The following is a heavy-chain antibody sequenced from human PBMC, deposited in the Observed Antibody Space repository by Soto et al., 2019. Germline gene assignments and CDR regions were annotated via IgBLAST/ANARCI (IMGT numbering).Heavy chain of an antibody. D-gene: IGHD3-22*01. J-gene: IGHJ4*01. CDR2: ISAYSGNT. Sequence: ASVKVSCKASGYTFTSYGISWVRQAPGQGLEWMGWISAYSGNTNYPQKLQGRVTMTTDTSTSTAYMELRSLRSDDTAVYYCAREVFSPRYDYDSSGSNAWDYWG. CDR3: AREVFSPRYDYDSSGSNAWDY. CDR1: GYTFTSYG. V-gene: IGHV1-18*01.